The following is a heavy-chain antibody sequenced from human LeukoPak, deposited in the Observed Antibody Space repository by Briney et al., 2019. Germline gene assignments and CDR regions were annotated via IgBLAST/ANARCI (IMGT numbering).Heavy chain of an antibody. Sequence: GGSLRLSCAASGFTFSSYAMSWVRQAPGKGLEWVAVISYDGSNKYYADSVKGRFTISRDNSKNTLYLQMNSLRAEDTAVYYCAKTESDFWSGYHFDYWGQGTLVTVSS. V-gene: IGHV3-30*18. CDR3: AKTESDFWSGYHFDY. D-gene: IGHD3-3*01. J-gene: IGHJ4*02. CDR2: ISYDGSNK. CDR1: GFTFSSYA.